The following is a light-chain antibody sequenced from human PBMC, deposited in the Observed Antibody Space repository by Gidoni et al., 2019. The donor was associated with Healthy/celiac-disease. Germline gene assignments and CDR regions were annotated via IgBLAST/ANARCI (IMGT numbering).Light chain of an antibody. J-gene: IGKJ3*01. CDR3: QQYNNWPPLFT. Sequence: EIVMTQSPATLSVSPGERATLSCRASQSVSSNLAWYQQKPGQAPRLLIYGASTRATGIPARFSGSGCGREFTLTISSMQSEEFAVYYCQQYNNWPPLFTFGPGTKVDIK. V-gene: IGKV3-15*01. CDR2: GAS. CDR1: QSVSSN.